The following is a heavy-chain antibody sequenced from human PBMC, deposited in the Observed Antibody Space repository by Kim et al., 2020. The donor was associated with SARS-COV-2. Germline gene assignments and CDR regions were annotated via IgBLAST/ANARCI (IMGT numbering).Heavy chain of an antibody. CDR3: ARALRLQWHLDY. J-gene: IGHJ4*02. Sequence: GGSLRLSCAASGFTVSSNYMSWVRQAPGKGLEWVSVIYSGGSTYYADSVKGRFTISRDNSKNTLYLQMNSLRAEDTAVYYCARALRLQWHLDYWGQGTLVTVSS. CDR2: IYSGGST. D-gene: IGHD4-4*01. CDR1: GFTVSSNY. V-gene: IGHV3-66*01.